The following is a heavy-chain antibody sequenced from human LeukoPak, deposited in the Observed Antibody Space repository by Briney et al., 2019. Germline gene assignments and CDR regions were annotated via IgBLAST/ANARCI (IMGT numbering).Heavy chain of an antibody. CDR1: GFTFNNFA. CDR2: SGSTIST. Sequence: GGSLRLSCAASGFTFNNFAMGWVRQAPGKGLEWVSISGSTISTYYADSVKGRFTISRDNSRNTLFLQMNSLRSEDTAVYYCTKSRQTSGYDYYYDAFDIWGQGTVVTVSS. V-gene: IGHV3-23*01. J-gene: IGHJ3*02. CDR3: TKSRQTSGYDYYYDAFDI. D-gene: IGHD5-12*01.